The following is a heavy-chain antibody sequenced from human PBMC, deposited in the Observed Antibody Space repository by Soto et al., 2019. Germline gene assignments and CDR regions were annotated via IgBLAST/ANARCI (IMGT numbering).Heavy chain of an antibody. J-gene: IGHJ6*02. CDR3: ARDALSGSPPYYYYDVDV. V-gene: IGHV4-59*01. CDR1: GGSLSNYY. Sequence: SETLSLTCTVSGGSLSNYYWSWIRQPPGKGLEWIGCIYYSGSTNYNPSLKSRVTISVDTSKSQFSLKVNSVTAADTAVYYCARDALSGSPPYYYYDVDVWGQGTMVTVSS. D-gene: IGHD1-26*01. CDR2: IYYSGST.